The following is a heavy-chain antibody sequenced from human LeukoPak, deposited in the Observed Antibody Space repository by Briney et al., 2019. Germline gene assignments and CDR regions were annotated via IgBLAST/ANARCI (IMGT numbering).Heavy chain of an antibody. J-gene: IGHJ6*02. V-gene: IGHV1-58*01. CDR1: GFTFTTSA. D-gene: IGHD3-22*01. Sequence: SVKVSCKASGFTFTTSAVQWVRQARGQRLEWIGWIVVGSGNTNYAQKFQERVAITRDMSTSTVYMDLSSQRSEDTAVYYCAAASNYYDRSNYYSYAMDVWGQGTTVTVSS. CDR2: IVVGSGNT. CDR3: AAASNYYDRSNYYSYAMDV.